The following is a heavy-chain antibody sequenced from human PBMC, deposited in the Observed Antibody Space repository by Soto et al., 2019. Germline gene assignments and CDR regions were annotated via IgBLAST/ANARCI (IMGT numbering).Heavy chain of an antibody. J-gene: IGHJ5*02. CDR1: GYTFTAYY. D-gene: IGHD5-12*01. CDR2: INPNSGGT. CDR3: ARRGGRGYNELDP. V-gene: IGHV1-2*02. Sequence: QVQLVQSGAEVKKPGASVKVSCTASGYTFTAYYMHWVRQAPGQGLEWMGWINPNSGGTYHAQNFQGRVTMTRDTSTTTAYMELASLRSDDTAVYYCARRGGRGYNELDPWGHGTLVIVSS.